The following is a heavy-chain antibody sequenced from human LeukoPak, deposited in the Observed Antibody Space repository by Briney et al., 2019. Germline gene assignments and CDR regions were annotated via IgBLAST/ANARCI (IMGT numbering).Heavy chain of an antibody. Sequence: GGSLRLSCTASGFTYSSYAMSWLRQAPGKGLEWVSGISGSGGSTYYADSVKRRFTITRDNSKNTLYLQMNSLRAEDTAVYYCAKGTGYSGYDYGDYWGQGTLVTVSS. J-gene: IGHJ4*02. CDR3: AKGTGYSGYDYGDY. D-gene: IGHD5-12*01. CDR1: GFTYSSYA. V-gene: IGHV3-23*01. CDR2: ISGSGGST.